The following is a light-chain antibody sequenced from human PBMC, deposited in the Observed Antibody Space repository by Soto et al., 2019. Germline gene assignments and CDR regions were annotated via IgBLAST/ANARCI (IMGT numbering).Light chain of an antibody. CDR3: SSYTSSSTPYV. J-gene: IGLJ1*01. CDR2: DVT. Sequence: QSVLTQPASVSGSPGQSITISCTGTSSDVGGYNYVSWYQQHPVKAPTLMIYDVTNRPSGVSDRFSGSKSGNTASLTISGRQAEDEADYYCSSYTSSSTPYVFGTGTQLTVL. V-gene: IGLV2-14*01. CDR1: SSDVGGYNY.